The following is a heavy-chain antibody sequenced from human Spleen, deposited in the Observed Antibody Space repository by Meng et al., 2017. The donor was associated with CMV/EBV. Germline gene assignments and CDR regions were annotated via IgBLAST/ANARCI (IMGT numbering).Heavy chain of an antibody. Sequence: ASVKVSCKASGYTFTDYYIHWVRQAPGQGLEWMGWINPKSGGKNYAQRFRGRVTLTTDTSTSIAYMELRSLRSDDTAVYYCATIAYCGGDCYQVHPLYDHWGQGTLVTVSS. CDR1: GYTFTDYY. D-gene: IGHD2-21*01. J-gene: IGHJ5*02. CDR2: INPKSGGK. V-gene: IGHV1-2*02. CDR3: ATIAYCGGDCYQVHPLYDH.